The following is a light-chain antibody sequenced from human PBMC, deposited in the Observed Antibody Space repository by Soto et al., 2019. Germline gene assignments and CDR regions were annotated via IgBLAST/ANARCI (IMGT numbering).Light chain of an antibody. CDR1: QSVTYN. V-gene: IGKV3-15*01. CDR3: EQYKSWPPHT. J-gene: IGKJ4*01. Sequence: EIVMTQSPATLSVSPGETATLSCRASQSVTYNLAWYQQKPGQGPRLLIYGAFTTATGIPARVSGSGSGTAFTLTISSLQSEEFAVYYCEQYKSWPPHTFGGGTKVEIK. CDR2: GAF.